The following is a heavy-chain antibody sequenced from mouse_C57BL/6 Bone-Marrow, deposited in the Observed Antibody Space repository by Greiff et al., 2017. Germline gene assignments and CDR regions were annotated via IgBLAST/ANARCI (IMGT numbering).Heavy chain of an antibody. CDR1: GFNIKDDY. D-gene: IGHD1-1*01. Sequence: EVQLQQSGAELVRPGASVKLSCTASGFNIKDDYMHWVKQRPEQGLEWIGWIDPENGDTEYASKFQGKATITADTSSNTAYLQLSSLTSEDTAVYYCTTVVRYFDVWGTGTTVTVS. J-gene: IGHJ1*03. CDR3: TTVVRYFDV. V-gene: IGHV14-4*01. CDR2: IDPENGDT.